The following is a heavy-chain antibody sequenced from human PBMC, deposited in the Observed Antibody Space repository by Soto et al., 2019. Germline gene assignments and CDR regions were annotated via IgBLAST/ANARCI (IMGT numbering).Heavy chain of an antibody. Sequence: QIRLEQSESEVKKPGASVRVSCKASGYTFATYGFSCVRQAPGQGLEWMGWISAYNGETRLAERFQGRVTMTTDTATATGYMDLRSLRTDDTAVYYCARTCPLGACYKHDLYKYGLDVWGQGTTIIVSS. V-gene: IGHV1-18*04. D-gene: IGHD2-21*02. CDR3: ARTCPLGACYKHDLYKYGLDV. CDR1: GYTFATYG. CDR2: ISAYNGET. J-gene: IGHJ6*02.